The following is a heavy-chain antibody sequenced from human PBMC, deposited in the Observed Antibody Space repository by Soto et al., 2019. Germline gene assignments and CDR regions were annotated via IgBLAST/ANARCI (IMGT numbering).Heavy chain of an antibody. J-gene: IGHJ4*02. CDR2: INHSGST. Sequence: SETLSLTCAVYGGSFSGYYWSWIRQPPGKGLEWIGEINHSGSTNYNPSLKSRVTISVDTSKNQFSLKLSSVTAADTAVYYCARGGEQIENSDFDYWGQGTLVTVSS. CDR1: GGSFSGYY. CDR3: ARGGEQIENSDFDY. V-gene: IGHV4-34*01. D-gene: IGHD6-6*01.